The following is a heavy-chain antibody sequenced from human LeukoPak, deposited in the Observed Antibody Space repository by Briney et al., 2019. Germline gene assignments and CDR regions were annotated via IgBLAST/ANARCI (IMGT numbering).Heavy chain of an antibody. V-gene: IGHV4-30-4*02. CDR1: GGSISSGDYY. J-gene: IGHJ3*02. CDR3: ARDGYYYDSSAHYLMADDAFDI. CDR2: IYYIGST. D-gene: IGHD3-22*01. Sequence: SETLSLTCTVSGGSISSGDYYWSWVRQPPGKGLEWIGYIYYIGSTYYNPSFKSRVIILVDTSKNQFSLKLSSVTAADTAVYYCARDGYYYDSSAHYLMADDAFDIWGQGTMVTVSS.